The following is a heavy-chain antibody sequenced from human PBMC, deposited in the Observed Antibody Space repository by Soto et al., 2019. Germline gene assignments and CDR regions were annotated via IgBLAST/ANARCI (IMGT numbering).Heavy chain of an antibody. CDR1: GFSLSTSGVG. CDR3: AHMPSQLFGELPIDY. CDR2: IYWDDDQ. Sequence: QITLKESGPTLVKPTQTLTLTCTFSGFSLSTSGVGVGWIRQPPGKALEWLALIYWDDDQRYSPSLKSRLTITKDTSKNQVVLTMTNMDPVETATYYCAHMPSQLFGELPIDYWGQGTLVTVSS. D-gene: IGHD3-10*01. J-gene: IGHJ4*02. V-gene: IGHV2-5*02.